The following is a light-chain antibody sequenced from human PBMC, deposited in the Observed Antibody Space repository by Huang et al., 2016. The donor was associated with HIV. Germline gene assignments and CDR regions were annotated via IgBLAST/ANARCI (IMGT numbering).Light chain of an antibody. CDR3: QQSYRTPYT. CDR1: QNINTF. Sequence: DIQMTQSPSSLSTFVGDRVTITCRASQNINTFLHWYQEKPGKAPRLLIYSAASLEDGVPSRFSGSASGTEFTLTISNLQPDDFATYYCQQSYRTPYTFGQGTKLEI. CDR2: SAA. V-gene: IGKV1-39*01. J-gene: IGKJ2*01.